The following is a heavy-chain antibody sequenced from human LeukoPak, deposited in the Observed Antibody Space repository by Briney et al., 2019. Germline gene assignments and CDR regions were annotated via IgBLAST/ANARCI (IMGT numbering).Heavy chain of an antibody. CDR1: GYTFTGYY. Sequence: GASVKVSCKASGYTFTGYYMHWVRQAPGQGLEWMGRINPNSGGTNYAQKFQGRVTMTRDTSISTAYMELSRLRSDDTAVYYCARALLLVRSSWHVKGGAFDIWGQGTMVTVSS. D-gene: IGHD6-13*01. CDR3: ARALLLVRSSWHVKGGAFDI. V-gene: IGHV1-2*06. CDR2: INPNSGGT. J-gene: IGHJ3*02.